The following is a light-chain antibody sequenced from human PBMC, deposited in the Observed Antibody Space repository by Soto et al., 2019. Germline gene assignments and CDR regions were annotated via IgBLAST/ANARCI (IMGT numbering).Light chain of an antibody. V-gene: IGLV2-14*01. CDR3: SSYTSGSAPYV. CDR1: SSDVGGYTY. CDR2: EVS. Sequence: QSALTQPASVSGSPGQSITISCTGTSSDVGGYTYVSWYQHHPGKVPKLMIYEVSNRPSGVSDRFSGSKSGNTASLTISGLQAEDEADYYCSSYTSGSAPYVFGTGTKLTVL. J-gene: IGLJ1*01.